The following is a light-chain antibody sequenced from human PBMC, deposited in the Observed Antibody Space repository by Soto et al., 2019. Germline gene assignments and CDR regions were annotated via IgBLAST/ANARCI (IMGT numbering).Light chain of an antibody. CDR3: AAWDDSLGGSV. Sequence: QSVLTQPPSVSGAPGQRVAISCSGSRSNIGSNYVYWYQQLPIPGTAPKLLIYWNDHRPSGVPDRFSGSKSGTSASLAISGLRSEDEADYYCAAWDDSLGGSVFGTGTKLTVL. J-gene: IGLJ1*01. V-gene: IGLV1-47*01. CDR1: RSNIGSNY. CDR2: WND.